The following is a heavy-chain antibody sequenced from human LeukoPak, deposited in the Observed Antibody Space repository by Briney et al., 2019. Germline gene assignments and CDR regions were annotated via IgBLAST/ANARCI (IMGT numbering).Heavy chain of an antibody. D-gene: IGHD4-17*01. Sequence: PGGSLRLSCAAPGFTFNGYSMNWLRQAPGKGPEWVSSISSGSTFIHYADSVRGRFTVSRDNAKSSLYLQMSSLRVEDTAVYYCARDRTGDYGFFDYWGQGALVTVSS. J-gene: IGHJ4*02. CDR2: ISSGSTFI. V-gene: IGHV3-21*01. CDR1: GFTFNGYS. CDR3: ARDRTGDYGFFDY.